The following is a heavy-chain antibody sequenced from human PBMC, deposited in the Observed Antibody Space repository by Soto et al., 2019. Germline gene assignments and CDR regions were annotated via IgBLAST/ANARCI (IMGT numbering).Heavy chain of an antibody. V-gene: IGHV4-34*01. CDR3: ARRRAYDFWSGYPSRTYYFDY. Sequence: QVQLQQWGAGLLKPSETLSLTCAVYGGSFSGYYWSWIRQPPGKGLEWIGEINHSGSTNYNPSLKSRVTISVDTSKNQFSLKLSSVTAADTAVYHCARRRAYDFWSGYPSRTYYFDYWGQGTLVTVSS. D-gene: IGHD3-3*01. J-gene: IGHJ4*02. CDR1: GGSFSGYY. CDR2: INHSGST.